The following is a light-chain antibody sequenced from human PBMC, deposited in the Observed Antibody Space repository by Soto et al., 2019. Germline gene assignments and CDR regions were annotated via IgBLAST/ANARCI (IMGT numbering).Light chain of an antibody. CDR1: QGIDSY. CDR3: QHYNSYSEA. Sequence: DIQMTQSPSSVSASVGDRVTITCRASQGIDSYLAWYQQKPGKAPNLLIYAASTLQSGVPSRFSGSGSGTEFTLTISSLQPDDFATYYCQHYNSYSEAFGQGTKVDIK. CDR2: AAS. V-gene: IGKV1-16*01. J-gene: IGKJ1*01.